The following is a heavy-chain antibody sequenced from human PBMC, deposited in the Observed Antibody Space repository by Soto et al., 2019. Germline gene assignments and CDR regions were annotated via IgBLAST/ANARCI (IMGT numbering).Heavy chain of an antibody. CDR2: INPNSGAT. CDR1: GFNFAGYF. CDR3: ARVVWGSSQEFHN. J-gene: IGHJ4*02. V-gene: IGHV1-2*02. Sequence: ASVKVSCKASGFNFAGYFLHWVRQAPGQGLEWMGWINPNSGATKDAQKFQGRVTMTWDTSISSAYIELVSLRFDDAAVYYCARVVWGSSQEFHNWGQGPRVTVSS. D-gene: IGHD3-16*01.